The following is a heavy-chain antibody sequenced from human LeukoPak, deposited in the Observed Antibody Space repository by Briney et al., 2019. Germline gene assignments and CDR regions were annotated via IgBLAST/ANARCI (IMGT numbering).Heavy chain of an antibody. D-gene: IGHD2-2*01. CDR3: ARANFLYCSSSTCLFDY. Sequence: GASVKVSCKASGYTFTDYYMHWVRQAPGQGFEWMGWINPNDGDTNYAWKFQGRVTMTRDTSISTAHMEVSRLRSDDTAVYYCARANFLYCSSSTCLFDYWGQGTLVTVSS. CDR2: INPNDGDT. J-gene: IGHJ4*02. V-gene: IGHV1-2*02. CDR1: GYTFTDYY.